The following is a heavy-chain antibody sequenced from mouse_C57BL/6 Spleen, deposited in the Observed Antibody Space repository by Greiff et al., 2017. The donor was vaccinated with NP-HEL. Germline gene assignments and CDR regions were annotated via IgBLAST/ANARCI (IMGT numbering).Heavy chain of an antibody. CDR2: IDPSDSET. V-gene: IGHV1-52*01. CDR3: AVLYYDGSDAMDY. D-gene: IGHD1-1*01. CDR1: GYTFTSYW. Sequence: QVQLLQPGAELVRPGSSVKLSCKASGYTFTSYWMHWVQQRPIQGLEWIGNIDPSDSETHYNQKFKDKTTLTVDKSSSTSYLQLSSLTSEDSAVYYCAVLYYDGSDAMDYWGQGTSVTVSS. J-gene: IGHJ4*01.